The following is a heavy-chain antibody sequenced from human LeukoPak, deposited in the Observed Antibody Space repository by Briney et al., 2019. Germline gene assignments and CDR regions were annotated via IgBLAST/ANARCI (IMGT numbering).Heavy chain of an antibody. CDR3: AKDIDGDGYLVFDY. J-gene: IGHJ4*02. CDR1: GFTFDDYA. D-gene: IGHD5-18*01. V-gene: IGHV3-9*01. CDR2: ISWNSGSI. Sequence: GRSLRLSCAASGFTFDDYAMHWARQAPGKGLEWVSGISWNSGSIGYADSVKGRFTISRDNAKNSLYLQMNSLRAEDTALYYCAKDIDGDGYLVFDYWGQGTLVTVSS.